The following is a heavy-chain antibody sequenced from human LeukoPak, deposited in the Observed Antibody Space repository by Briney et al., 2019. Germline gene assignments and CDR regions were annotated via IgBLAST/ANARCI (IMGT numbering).Heavy chain of an antibody. J-gene: IGHJ4*02. Sequence: SETLSLTCTVSGYSISSGYYRGWIRQPPGKGLEWIGSIYHSGSTYYNPSLKSRVTISVDTSKNQFSLKLSSVTAADTAVYYCAREVGDYINYEDYWGQGTLVTVSS. V-gene: IGHV4-38-2*02. CDR1: GYSISSGYY. D-gene: IGHD4-11*01. CDR3: AREVGDYINYEDY. CDR2: IYHSGST.